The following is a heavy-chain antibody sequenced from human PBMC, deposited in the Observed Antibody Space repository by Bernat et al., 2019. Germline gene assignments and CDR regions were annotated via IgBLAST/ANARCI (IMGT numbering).Heavy chain of an antibody. CDR3: ARDYYDSSGYEEGSMPFDY. V-gene: IGHV1-69*02. CDR1: GGTFSSYT. D-gene: IGHD3-22*01. CDR2: IIPILGIA. Sequence: QVQLVQSGAEVKKPGSSVKVSCKASGGTFSSYTISWVRQAPGQGLEWMGRIIPILGIANYAQKFQGRVTITADKSTSTAYMELSSLRSEDTAVYYCARDYYDSSGYEEGSMPFDYWGHGTLVTVSS. J-gene: IGHJ4*01.